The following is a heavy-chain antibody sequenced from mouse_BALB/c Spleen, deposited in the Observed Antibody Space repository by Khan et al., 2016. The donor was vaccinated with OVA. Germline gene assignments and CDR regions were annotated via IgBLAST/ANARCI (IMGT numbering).Heavy chain of an antibody. CDR1: GYTFTSYW. Sequence: QVRLQQSGAELVKAGASVKMSCKASGYTFTSYWMHWVKQRLGQGLEWFAETNPTNGRTYYNEKFKSKATLTVDTSSSTAYMLLSGPTFEDAAVYYCARIKKIVATYFDYWGQGTTLTVSA. CDR2: TNPTNGRT. J-gene: IGHJ2*01. D-gene: IGHD1-1*01. CDR3: ARIKKIVATYFDY. V-gene: IGHV1S81*02.